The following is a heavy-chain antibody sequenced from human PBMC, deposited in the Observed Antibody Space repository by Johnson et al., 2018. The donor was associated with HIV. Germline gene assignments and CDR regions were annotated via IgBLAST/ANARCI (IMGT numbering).Heavy chain of an antibody. CDR2: IYSGGST. Sequence: VQLVESGGGLVKPGGSLRLSCAASGFTFSSYAMSWVRQAPGKGLEWVSVIYSGGSTYYADSVKGRFTISSDNSKNTLYLQMNSLRAEDTAVHYCAKDGAKYYYDSSGYRDAFDIWGQGTMVTVSS. CDR3: AKDGAKYYYDSSGYRDAFDI. CDR1: GFTFSSYA. V-gene: IGHV3-66*02. J-gene: IGHJ3*02. D-gene: IGHD3-22*01.